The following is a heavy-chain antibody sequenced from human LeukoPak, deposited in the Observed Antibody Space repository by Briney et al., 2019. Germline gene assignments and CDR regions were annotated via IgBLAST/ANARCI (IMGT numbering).Heavy chain of an antibody. CDR1: GFTFSSYG. CDR3: AKRSDYGSNGNYFDS. J-gene: IGHJ4*02. V-gene: IGHV3-23*01. CDR2: ISGRDTNT. D-gene: IGHD4-23*01. Sequence: GGSLGLSCAASGFTFSSYGMRWVRQAPGKGLEWVSTISGRDTNTYYADSVEGRFTISRDNSKNTLYLQMKSLRAEDTALYYCAKRSDYGSNGNYFDSWGQGTPVTVSS.